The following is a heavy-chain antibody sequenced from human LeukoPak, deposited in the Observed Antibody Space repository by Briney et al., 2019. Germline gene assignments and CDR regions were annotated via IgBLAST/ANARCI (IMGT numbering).Heavy chain of an antibody. D-gene: IGHD6-25*01. V-gene: IGHV3-23*01. Sequence: GGSLRLSCAASGFTFSSYAMSWVRQAPGEGLEWVSGISAGGDTTYTADSVRGRFTISRDNPNNTLYLQMNILTAEDTAVYYCAAISYSGTWPVGYWGQGILVTVTA. CDR3: AAISYSGTWPVGY. CDR1: GFTFSSYA. CDR2: ISAGGDTT. J-gene: IGHJ4*02.